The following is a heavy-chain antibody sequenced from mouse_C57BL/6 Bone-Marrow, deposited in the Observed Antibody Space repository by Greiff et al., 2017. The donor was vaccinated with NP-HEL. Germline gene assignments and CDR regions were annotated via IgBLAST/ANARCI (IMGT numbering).Heavy chain of an antibody. CDR2: IFPGSGST. CDR1: GYTFTSYW. CDR3: ARYGGSSPDY. V-gene: IGHV1-56*01. J-gene: IGHJ2*01. D-gene: IGHD1-1*01. Sequence: VQLQQSGPELVRPGASVKISCTAPGYTFTSYWMQWVRQRPGPGLEWIGEIFPGSGSTYYNEKFKGKATLTVDTSSSTAYVQLSSLTSEDSAIYFCARYGGSSPDYWGQGTTLTVSS.